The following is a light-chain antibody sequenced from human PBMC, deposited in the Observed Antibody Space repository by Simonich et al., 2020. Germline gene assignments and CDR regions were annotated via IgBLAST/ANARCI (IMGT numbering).Light chain of an antibody. J-gene: IGKJ1*01. CDR2: KAS. CDR1: KSISSW. Sequence: DIQMTQSPSTLSASVGDRVTITCRASKSISSWLAWYQQKPGKAPKLLIYKASSLESGVPSRFSGSGSGTELTLTISSLQPDAFATYYCQQYNSYSRTFGQGTKVEIK. V-gene: IGKV1-5*03. CDR3: QQYNSYSRT.